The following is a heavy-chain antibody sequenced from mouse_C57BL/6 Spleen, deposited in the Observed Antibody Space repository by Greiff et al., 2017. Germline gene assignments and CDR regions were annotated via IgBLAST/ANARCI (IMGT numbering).Heavy chain of an antibody. CDR1: GYTFTSYW. CDR3: ATDYSNYVGYAMDY. V-gene: IGHV1-72*01. D-gene: IGHD2-5*01. CDR2: IDPNSGGT. J-gene: IGHJ4*01. Sequence: VQLQQPGAELVKPGASVKLSCKASGYTFTSYWMHWVKQRPGRGLEWIGRIDPNSGGTKYNEKFKSKATLTVDKPSSTAYMQLSSLTSEDSAVYYCATDYSNYVGYAMDYWGQGTSVTVSS.